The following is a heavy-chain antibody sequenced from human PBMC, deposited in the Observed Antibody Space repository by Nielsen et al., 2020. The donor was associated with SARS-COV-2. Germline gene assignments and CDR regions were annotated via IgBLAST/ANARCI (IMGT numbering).Heavy chain of an antibody. V-gene: IGHV1-69*13. D-gene: IGHD4-17*01. CDR3: ARDLSRAVTTRYYGMDV. J-gene: IGHJ6*02. CDR1: VFTFILYA. Sequence: SSVKVSCNASVFTFILYAIIWVRQPPGQSLDWFVWLIPFFCTSNYAQKFQGRVTITADESTSTAYMELSSLRSEDTAVYYCARDLSRAVTTRYYGMDVWGQGTTVTVSS. CDR2: LIPFFCTS.